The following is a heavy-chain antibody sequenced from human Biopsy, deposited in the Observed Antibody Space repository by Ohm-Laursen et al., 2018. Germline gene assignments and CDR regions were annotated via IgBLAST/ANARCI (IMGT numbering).Heavy chain of an antibody. CDR1: RDSISNYY. Sequence: GTLSLTCAVSRDSISNYYWTWIRQSPGKGLEWIGYIYYTGGITSNPSLNGRATMSLDTSKNQFSLRLIYVTAADTAVYYCARMPHFDYWGQGILVTVSS. V-gene: IGHV4-59*01. D-gene: IGHD2-2*01. CDR2: IYYTGGI. CDR3: ARMPHFDY. J-gene: IGHJ4*02.